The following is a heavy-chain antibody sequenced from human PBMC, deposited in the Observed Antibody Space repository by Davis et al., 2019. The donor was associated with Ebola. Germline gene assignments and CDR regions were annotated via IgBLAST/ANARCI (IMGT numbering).Heavy chain of an antibody. Sequence: MPSETLSLTCAISGDSVSSNSAAWNWIRQSPSRGLEWLGRTYYRSKWYNDYAVSVKSRITINPDTSKNQFSLQLNSVTPEDTAVYYCARGSIAAAASSSNWFDPWGQGTLVTVSS. CDR3: ARGSIAAAASSSNWFDP. CDR1: GDSVSSNSAA. CDR2: TYYRSKWYN. V-gene: IGHV6-1*01. J-gene: IGHJ5*02. D-gene: IGHD6-13*01.